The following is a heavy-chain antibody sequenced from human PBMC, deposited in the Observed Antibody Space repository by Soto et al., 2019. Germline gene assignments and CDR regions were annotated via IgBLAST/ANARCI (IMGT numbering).Heavy chain of an antibody. CDR3: ATDLFPDYADAWVTFRPADY. CDR1: GYTLTELS. D-gene: IGHD3-16*02. V-gene: IGHV1-24*01. CDR2: FDAEDGAA. Sequence: QVELVQSGAEVKKPGASVKVSCKVSGYTLTELSMHWVRQAPGKGLEWMGVFDAEDGAASYAQNFQGRVTMTVDTSTDTAYMEVTSLRSEDTAVYYCATDLFPDYADAWVTFRPADYWVQGTQVTVSS. J-gene: IGHJ4*02.